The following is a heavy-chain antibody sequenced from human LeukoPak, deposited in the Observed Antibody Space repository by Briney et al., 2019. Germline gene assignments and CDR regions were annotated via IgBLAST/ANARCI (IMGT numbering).Heavy chain of an antibody. CDR2: ISSSSSTI. J-gene: IGHJ4*02. Sequence: GGSLRLSCAASGFTFSSYSMNWVRQAPGKGLEWVSYISSSSSTIYYADSVKGRLTISRDNAKNSLYLQMNSLRAEDTAVYYCARGGGSWSGEYYFDYWGQGTLVTVSS. CDR3: ARGGGSWSGEYYFDY. D-gene: IGHD6-13*01. V-gene: IGHV3-48*01. CDR1: GFTFSSYS.